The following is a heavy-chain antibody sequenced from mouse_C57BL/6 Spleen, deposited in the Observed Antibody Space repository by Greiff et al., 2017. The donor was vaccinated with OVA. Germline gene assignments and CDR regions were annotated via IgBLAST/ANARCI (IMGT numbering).Heavy chain of an antibody. CDR3: ARSNYGYFDV. CDR2: IYPGSGST. CDR1: GYTFTGYW. V-gene: IGHV1-9*01. D-gene: IGHD2-5*01. Sequence: QVQLKQSGAELMKPGASVKLSCKATGYTFTGYWIEWVKQRPGHGLEWIGDIYPGSGSTNYNEKFKSKATLTVDTSSSTAYMQLSSLTSEDSAVYYCARSNYGYFDVWGTGTTVTVSS. J-gene: IGHJ1*03.